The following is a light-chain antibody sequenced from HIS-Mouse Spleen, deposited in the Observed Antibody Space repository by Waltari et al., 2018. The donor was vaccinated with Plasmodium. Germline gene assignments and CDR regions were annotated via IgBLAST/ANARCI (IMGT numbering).Light chain of an antibody. Sequence: QSALTQPASVSGSPGQSITISCTAPSSDVGSYNLVSWYQQHPGKAPKLMIYAGSKRPSGVSNRFSGSKSGNTASLTISGLQAEDEADYYCCSYAGSSTFVVFGGGTKLTVL. J-gene: IGLJ2*01. CDR3: CSYAGSSTFVV. V-gene: IGLV2-23*03. CDR2: AGS. CDR1: SSDVGSYNL.